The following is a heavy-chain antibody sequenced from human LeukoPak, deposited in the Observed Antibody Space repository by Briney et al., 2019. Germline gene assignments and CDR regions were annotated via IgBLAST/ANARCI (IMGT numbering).Heavy chain of an antibody. Sequence: GGSLRLSCSASGFTFTAYTMNWVRQAPGKGPEWVSYIDYGGSVTHHADSVKGRFTISIDNAENSLYLQMNSLRVEDTAVYYCTRDLEYWSQGVQVTVSS. CDR2: IDYGGSVT. CDR3: TRDLEY. J-gene: IGHJ4*02. CDR1: GFTFTAYT. V-gene: IGHV3-48*01.